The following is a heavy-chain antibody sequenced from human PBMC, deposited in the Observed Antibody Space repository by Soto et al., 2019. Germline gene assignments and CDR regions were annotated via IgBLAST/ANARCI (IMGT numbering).Heavy chain of an antibody. CDR3: ARTQGTTWSYSWFDS. D-gene: IGHD6-13*01. Sequence: PGGSLRLSCAASGFTFGNYWMHWVRHAPGKGLVWVSRIKADGKTTTYADAVKGRFTISRDNAKNTLYLQMNSLSAEYTAVYYCARTQGTTWSYSWFDSWGQGTLVTVSS. J-gene: IGHJ5*01. V-gene: IGHV3-74*01. CDR1: GFTFGNYW. CDR2: IKADGKTT.